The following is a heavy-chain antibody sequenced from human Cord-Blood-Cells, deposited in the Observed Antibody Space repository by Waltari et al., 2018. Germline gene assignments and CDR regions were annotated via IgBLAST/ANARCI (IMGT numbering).Heavy chain of an antibody. D-gene: IGHD3-3*01. Sequence: QVQLVQSGAEVKKPGSSVKVSCKASGCTFSSYAISWVRQGPGQGLEWMGGIIPSFGTANDAQKFQGRVTITADESTSTAYMELSSLISEDTAVYYCARGGFLEWLLFDYWGQGTLVTVSS. CDR2: IIPSFGTA. V-gene: IGHV1-69*01. J-gene: IGHJ4*02. CDR3: ARGGFLEWLLFDY. CDR1: GCTFSSYA.